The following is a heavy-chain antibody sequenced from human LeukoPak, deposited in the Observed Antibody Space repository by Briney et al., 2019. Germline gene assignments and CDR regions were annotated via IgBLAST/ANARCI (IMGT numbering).Heavy chain of an antibody. D-gene: IGHD3-3*01. CDR3: TRGVFGVVNDAFDI. Sequence: GGSLRLSCAASGFTFSNAWMSWVRQAPGKGLEWVGRIKSKTDGGTTDYAAPVKGRFTISRDDSKNTLYLQMNSLKTEDTAVYYCTRGVFGVVNDAFDIWGQGTVVTVSS. CDR2: IKSKTDGGTT. V-gene: IGHV3-15*01. CDR1: GFTFSNAW. J-gene: IGHJ3*02.